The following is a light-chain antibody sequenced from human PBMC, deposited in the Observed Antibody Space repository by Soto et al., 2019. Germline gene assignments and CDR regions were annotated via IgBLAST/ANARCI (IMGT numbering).Light chain of an antibody. Sequence: ETVLTQSPATLSLSPGERATLSCRASQSVSSYLAWYQQKPGQAPRLLIYDASNRATGIPARFSGSWSGTDFTLTFSSLEPEDYAVYYCQQRANWPLTFGQGTKLEIK. CDR1: QSVSSY. CDR2: DAS. CDR3: QQRANWPLT. J-gene: IGKJ2*01. V-gene: IGKV3-11*01.